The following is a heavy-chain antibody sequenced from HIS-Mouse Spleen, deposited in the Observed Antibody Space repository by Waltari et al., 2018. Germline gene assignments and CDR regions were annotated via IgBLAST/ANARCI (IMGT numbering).Heavy chain of an antibody. CDR2: IYYSGST. D-gene: IGHD5-12*01. J-gene: IGHJ3*02. Sequence: QLQLQESGPGLVKPSETLSLTCTVSVGSTSRSCYSWGWIRQPSGKGLEWIGSIYYSGSTYDNPSLKSRVTISVDTSKNQFSLKLSSVTAADTAVYYCARDGYSGYGHDAFDIWGQGTMVTVSS. CDR1: VGSTSRSCYS. V-gene: IGHV4-39*07. CDR3: ARDGYSGYGHDAFDI.